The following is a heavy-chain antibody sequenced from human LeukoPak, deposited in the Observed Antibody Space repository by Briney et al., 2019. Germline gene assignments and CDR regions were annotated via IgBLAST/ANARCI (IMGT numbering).Heavy chain of an antibody. V-gene: IGHV3-33*01. Sequence: GGSLRLSCAASGFTFSSYGMHWVRQAPGKGLEWVAVIWYDGSNKYYADSVKGRFTISRDNSKNTLYLQMNSLRAEDTAVYYCARSRTGYISYYYYYGMDVWGQGTTVTVSS. CDR2: IWYDGSNK. CDR3: ARSRTGYISYYYYYGMDV. D-gene: IGHD3/OR15-3a*01. CDR1: GFTFSSYG. J-gene: IGHJ6*02.